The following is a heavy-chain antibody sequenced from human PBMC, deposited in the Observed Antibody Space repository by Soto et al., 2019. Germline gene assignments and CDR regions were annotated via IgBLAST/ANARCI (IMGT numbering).Heavy chain of an antibody. CDR3: ARDFSLLSGGWFDP. D-gene: IGHD3-10*01. CDR1: GYTFTSYG. CDR2: ISAYNGNT. V-gene: IGHV1-18*04. J-gene: IGHJ5*02. Sequence: ASVKVSCKASGYTFTSYGISWVRQALGQGLEWMGWISAYNGNTNYAQKLQGRVTMTADTSTSTAYMELRSLRSDDTAVYYCARDFSLLSGGWFDPWGQGTLVTVSS.